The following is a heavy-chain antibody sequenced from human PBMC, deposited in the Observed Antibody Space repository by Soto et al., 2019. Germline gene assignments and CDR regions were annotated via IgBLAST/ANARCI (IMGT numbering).Heavy chain of an antibody. CDR3: AAYSHKGY. V-gene: IGHV3-66*01. CDR2: IYSGGST. J-gene: IGHJ4*02. Sequence: EEQLVASGGDLLQPGASLRLSCAASGFTVSNNYMSWVRQAPGKGLEWVLLIYSGGSTYYADSVKGRFTISRDSSKNTLYLQMNSLRAEDTAMYYCAAYSHKGYWGQGTLVTVSS. CDR1: GFTVSNNY. D-gene: IGHD3-16*01.